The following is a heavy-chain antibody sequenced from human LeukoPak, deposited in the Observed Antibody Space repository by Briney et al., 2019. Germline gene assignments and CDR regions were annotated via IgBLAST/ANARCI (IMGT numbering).Heavy chain of an antibody. V-gene: IGHV3-23*01. J-gene: IGHJ4*02. CDR2: ISDSGGSI. CDR1: GFTFSSYA. D-gene: IGHD2-15*01. Sequence: GGSLRLSCEASGFTFSSYAMSWVRQAPGKGLEWVSGISDSGGSIYYADSVKGRFTISRDNSKNTLYLQMNSLRAEDTAIYHCANQPSKYCTGGSCYVVYWGQGTLVTVSS. CDR3: ANQPSKYCTGGSCYVVY.